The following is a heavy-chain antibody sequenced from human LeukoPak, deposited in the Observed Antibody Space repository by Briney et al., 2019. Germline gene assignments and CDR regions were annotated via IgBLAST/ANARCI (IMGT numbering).Heavy chain of an antibody. CDR3: ARLGTMGSNWFDP. CDR1: GGSISSSSYY. D-gene: IGHD5-12*01. J-gene: IGHJ5*02. Sequence: PSETLSLTCTVSGGSISSSSYYWGWLRQPPGKGLEWIGSIYYSGSTYYNPSLKSRVTISVDTSKNQFSLKLSSVTAADTAVYYCARLGTMGSNWFDPWGQGTLVTVSS. CDR2: IYYSGST. V-gene: IGHV4-39*01.